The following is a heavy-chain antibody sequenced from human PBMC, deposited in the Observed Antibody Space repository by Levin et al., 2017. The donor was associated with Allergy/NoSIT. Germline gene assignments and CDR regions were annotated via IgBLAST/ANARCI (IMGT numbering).Heavy chain of an antibody. CDR1: GGTFSNYT. CDR2: IIPIFGTA. V-gene: IGHV1-69*06. J-gene: IGHJ6*03. Sequence: ASVKVSCKASGGTFSNYTISWVRQAPRQGLEWMGGIIPIFGTANYAQKFQGRVTITADKSTSTAYMELSSLRSEDTAVYYCARVVTIFGVARLGYYYYYMDVWGKGTTVTVSS. CDR3: ARVVTIFGVARLGYYYYYMDV. D-gene: IGHD3-3*01.